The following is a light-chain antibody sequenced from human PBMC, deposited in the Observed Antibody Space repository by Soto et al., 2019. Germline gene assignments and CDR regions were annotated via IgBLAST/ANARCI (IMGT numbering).Light chain of an antibody. Sequence: EIVLTQSPGTLSLSPGERATTSSRTTQSVSSSYLAWYQQKPGQAPRLLIYGASNRATGIPDRFCGSGSGTDFTLTISRLEPEDFAVYYCQQYGNSPRTFGPGTKVDIK. V-gene: IGKV3-20*01. CDR2: GAS. CDR3: QQYGNSPRT. CDR1: QSVSSSY. J-gene: IGKJ3*01.